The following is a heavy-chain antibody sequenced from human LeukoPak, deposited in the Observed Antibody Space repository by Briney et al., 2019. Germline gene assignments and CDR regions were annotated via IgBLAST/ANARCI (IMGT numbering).Heavy chain of an antibody. CDR2: INHSGST. Sequence: PSETLSLXCTVSGGSISGYYWSWIRQPPGKGLEWIGEINHSGSTNYNPSLKSRVTISVDTSKNQFSLKLSSVTAADTAVYYCARGLGDDFWSGYYNGYYYMDVWGKGTTVTVSS. V-gene: IGHV4-34*01. D-gene: IGHD3-3*01. CDR1: GGSISGYY. CDR3: ARGLGDDFWSGYYNGYYYMDV. J-gene: IGHJ6*03.